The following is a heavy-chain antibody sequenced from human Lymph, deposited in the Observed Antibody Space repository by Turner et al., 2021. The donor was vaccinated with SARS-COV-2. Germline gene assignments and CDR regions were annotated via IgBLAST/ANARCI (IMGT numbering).Heavy chain of an antibody. Sequence: QVQLQASGPGLVKPSGTLSLTCPVSGGSISISNRWSWGRQPPGKGRGWVGENYEGGNTNYKPNLKGRVTISVDKSKNQVSLKLSSVTAADTAVYYCATKYGSGGRCSYFDYWGQGTLVTVSS. D-gene: IGHD2-15*01. J-gene: IGHJ4*02. CDR2: NYEGGNT. CDR3: ATKYGSGGRCSYFDY. V-gene: IGHV4-4*02. CDR1: GGSISISNR.